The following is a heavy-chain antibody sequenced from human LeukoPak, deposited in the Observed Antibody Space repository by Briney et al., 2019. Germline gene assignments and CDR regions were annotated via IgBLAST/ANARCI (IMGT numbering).Heavy chain of an antibody. CDR1: GYTFTGSY. V-gene: IGHV1-2*02. D-gene: IGHD1-1*01. CDR3: LNEHGG. CDR2: ISPASGAT. J-gene: IGHJ4*02. Sequence: ASVKVSCKASGYTFTGSYMRGVPQAPGQGFEWIGWISPASGATKYAQNFQGRVTLTTDTSITTAYMELSSLTSDDTASYYCLNEHGGWGQGTPVTVSS.